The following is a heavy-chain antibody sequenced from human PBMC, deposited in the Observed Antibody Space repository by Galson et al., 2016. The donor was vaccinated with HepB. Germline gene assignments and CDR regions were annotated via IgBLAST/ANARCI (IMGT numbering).Heavy chain of an antibody. CDR3: ARGQRNRIYHAMDV. CDR2: VNWNGGGT. Sequence: SLRLSCAASGVTFDDYGLNWVRPAPGKGLEWVSGVNWNGGGTGYGDSVKGRFTMSRDNAKNSLYLQMDSLRADDTALYYCARGQRNRIYHAMDVWGQGTTVTVSS. CDR1: GVTFDDYG. D-gene: IGHD1/OR15-1a*01. J-gene: IGHJ6*02. V-gene: IGHV3-20*04.